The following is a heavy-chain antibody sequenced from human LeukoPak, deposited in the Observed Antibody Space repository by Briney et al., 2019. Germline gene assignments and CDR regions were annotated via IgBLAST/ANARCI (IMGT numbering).Heavy chain of an antibody. D-gene: IGHD2-15*01. V-gene: IGHV4-59*01. J-gene: IGHJ5*02. CDR3: AREKTGYCSGGSCSNWFDP. Sequence: PSETLSLTCTVSGGSISSYYWSGIRQPPGKGLEWIGYIYYSGSTNYNPSLKSRVTISVDTSKNQFSLKLSSVTAADTAVYYCAREKTGYCSGGSCSNWFDPWGQGTLVTVSS. CDR2: IYYSGST. CDR1: GGSISSYY.